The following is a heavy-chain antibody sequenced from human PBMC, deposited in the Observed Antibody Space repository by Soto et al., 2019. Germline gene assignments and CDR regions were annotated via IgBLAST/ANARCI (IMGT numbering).Heavy chain of an antibody. J-gene: IGHJ4*02. D-gene: IGHD3-22*01. V-gene: IGHV4-30-2*01. CDR1: GGSISRGGYS. Sequence: SETLSLTCAVSGGSISRGGYSWSWIRQPPGKGLEWIGYIYHSGSTYYNPSLKSRVTISVDRSKNQFSLKLSSVTAADTAVYYCARVRREYDNSGPVDYWGQGILVTVSS. CDR2: IYHSGST. CDR3: ARVRREYDNSGPVDY.